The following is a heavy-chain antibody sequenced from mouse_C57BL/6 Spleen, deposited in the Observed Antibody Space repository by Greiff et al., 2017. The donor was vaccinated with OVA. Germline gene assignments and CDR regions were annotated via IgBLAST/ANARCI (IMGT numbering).Heavy chain of an antibody. CDR2: IHPNSGST. J-gene: IGHJ4*01. CDR3: ARSLYERGAMDY. Sequence: QVQLQQPGAELVKPGASVQLSCPASGYTFTSYWMHWVKQSPGHVLALIGMIHPNSGSTNYNEKFKSKATLTVDKSSSTAYMQLSSLTSEDSAVYYCARSLYERGAMDYWGQGTSVTVSS. CDR1: GYTFTSYW. D-gene: IGHD2-3*01. V-gene: IGHV1-64*01.